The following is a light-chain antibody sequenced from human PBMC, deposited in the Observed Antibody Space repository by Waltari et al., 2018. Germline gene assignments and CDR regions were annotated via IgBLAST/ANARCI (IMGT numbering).Light chain of an antibody. CDR1: QSVLHSSNNKNY. Sequence: DIVMTQSPDSLAVSLGERATINCKSSQSVLHSSNNKNYLAWYQLKPGQPPKILIYWASTREAGVPDRFSGSGSGTDFTLTISSLQAEDVAVYYCLKYYEARTFGQGTKVEIK. CDR2: WAS. V-gene: IGKV4-1*01. J-gene: IGKJ1*01. CDR3: LKYYEART.